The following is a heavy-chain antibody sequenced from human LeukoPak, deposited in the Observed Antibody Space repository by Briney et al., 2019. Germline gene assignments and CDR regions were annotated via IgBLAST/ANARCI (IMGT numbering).Heavy chain of an antibody. Sequence: ASVKVSCKASGFTFNSYGLSWVRQAPGQGLEWMGWISAHNGDTSYAQRFQGRLTMTTDTATSTAYMGLRSLTSGDTAVYYCARDRGPSYCTSTTCRTLDWWGQGTLVTVSS. D-gene: IGHD2-2*01. J-gene: IGHJ4*02. V-gene: IGHV1-18*01. CDR1: GFTFNSYG. CDR3: ARDRGPSYCTSTTCRTLDW. CDR2: ISAHNGDT.